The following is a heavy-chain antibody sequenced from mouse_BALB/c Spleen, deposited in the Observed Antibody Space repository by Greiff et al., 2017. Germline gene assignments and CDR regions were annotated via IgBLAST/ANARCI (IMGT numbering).Heavy chain of an antibody. CDR2: ISSGGSYT. D-gene: IGHD1-1*01. J-gene: IGHJ1*01. V-gene: IGHV5-6*02. CDR1: GFTFSSYG. CDR3: ARHYYGSSYEYFDV. Sequence: DVMLVESGGDLVKPGGSLKLSCAASGFTFSSYGMSWVRQTPDKRLEWVATISSGGSYTYYPDSVKGRFTISRDNAKNTLYLQMSSLKSEDTAMYYCARHYYGSSYEYFDVWGAGTTVTVSS.